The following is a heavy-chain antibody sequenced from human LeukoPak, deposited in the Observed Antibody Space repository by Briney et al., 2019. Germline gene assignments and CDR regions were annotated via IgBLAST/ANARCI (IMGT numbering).Heavy chain of an antibody. CDR2: MNPNSGNT. CDR3: ARGGRPLGYCSSTSCYEGDNWFDP. CDR1: GYTFTSYD. Sequence: ASVKVSCKASGYTFTSYDINWVRQATGQGLEWMGWMNPNSGNTGYAQKFQGRVTITRNTSISTAYMELSSLRSEDTAVYYCARGGRPLGYCSSTSCYEGDNWFDPWGQGTLVTVSS. D-gene: IGHD2-2*01. V-gene: IGHV1-8*03. J-gene: IGHJ5*02.